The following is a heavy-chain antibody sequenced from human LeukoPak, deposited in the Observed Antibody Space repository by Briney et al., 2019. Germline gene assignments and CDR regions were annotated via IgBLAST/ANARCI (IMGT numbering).Heavy chain of an antibody. CDR1: GFSFDDHA. J-gene: IGHJ4*02. CDR2: ISWNSDSI. Sequence: PGGSLRLSCAASGFSFDDHAMHWVRQAPGKGLEWVSGISWNSDSIGYADSVKDRFTISRDNAKNSLYLQMNSLTSEDTALYYCAKDKYSSSLSEFDYWGQGTLVTVSS. D-gene: IGHD6-13*01. CDR3: AKDKYSSSLSEFDY. V-gene: IGHV3-9*01.